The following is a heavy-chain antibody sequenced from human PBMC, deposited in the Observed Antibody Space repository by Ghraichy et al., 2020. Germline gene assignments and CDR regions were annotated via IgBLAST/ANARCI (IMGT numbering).Heavy chain of an antibody. V-gene: IGHV3-21*01. D-gene: IGHD3-10*01. CDR1: RFTFSSYT. CDR2: ISGRSDYI. CDR3: ARALELWFGESPPIFYFDY. J-gene: IGHJ4*02. Sequence: GESLNISCAASRFTFSSYTMNWVRQAPGRGLEWVSSISGRSDYIYYADSLKGRFTISRDNAKNSLYLQMNSLRAEDTAVYYCARALELWFGESPPIFYFDYWGQGTLVTVSS.